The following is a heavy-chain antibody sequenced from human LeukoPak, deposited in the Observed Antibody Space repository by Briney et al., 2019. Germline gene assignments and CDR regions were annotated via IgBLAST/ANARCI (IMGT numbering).Heavy chain of an antibody. J-gene: IGHJ6*04. D-gene: IGHD3-10*02. Sequence: PGGSLRLSCAASGFRFDDNGMSWVRQAPGKGLEWVSSISSSSSYIYYADSVKGRFTISRDNAKNSLYLQMNSLRAEDTAVYYCAELGITMIGGVWGKGTTVTISS. CDR2: ISSSSSYI. CDR1: GFRFDDNG. CDR3: AELGITMIGGV. V-gene: IGHV3-21*01.